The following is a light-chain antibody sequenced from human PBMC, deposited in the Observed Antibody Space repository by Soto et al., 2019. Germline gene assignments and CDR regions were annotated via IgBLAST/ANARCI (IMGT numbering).Light chain of an antibody. CDR2: AAS. Sequence: DIQMTQSPSSLSASVGDRVTITCRASQSISTYLNWYQQKPGKAHKVLIYAASSLQSGVPSRFSGSGSGTDFTLTISSLQPEDFATYYCQQSYSTLWTFGQGTKVEIK. CDR3: QQSYSTLWT. J-gene: IGKJ1*01. CDR1: QSISTY. V-gene: IGKV1-39*01.